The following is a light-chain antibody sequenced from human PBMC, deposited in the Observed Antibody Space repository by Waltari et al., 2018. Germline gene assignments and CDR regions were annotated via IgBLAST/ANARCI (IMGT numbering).Light chain of an antibody. V-gene: IGLV2-23*01. CDR2: GAT. Sequence: QSALTQPASVSGSPGQSITLSCPATRNDIGNYDLASWYQQRPGEAPKLLMYGATKWPSGVSNRFSGSKSGKTASLTISGLQTEDEADYYCFSFVAANSFVFGPGTKVTVL. CDR3: FSFVAANSFV. CDR1: RNDIGNYDL. J-gene: IGLJ1*01.